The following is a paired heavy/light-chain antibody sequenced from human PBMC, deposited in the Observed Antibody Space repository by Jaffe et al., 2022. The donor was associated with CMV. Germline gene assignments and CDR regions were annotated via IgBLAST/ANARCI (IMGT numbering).Light chain of an antibody. V-gene: IGKV4-1*01. Sequence: DIVMTQSPDSLAVSLGERATINCKSSQSVLYTPHNKNFLAWYQQKPGQPPKLLIYWASTRHAGVPDRFSGSGSGTDFTLTISSLQAEDVAVYYCQEHYSSPWTFGQGTKVEIK. CDR3: QEHYSSPWT. CDR2: WAS. J-gene: IGKJ1*01. CDR1: QSVLYTPHNKNF.
Heavy chain of an antibody. Sequence: EVQLVESGGGLVQPGGSLRLSCAASGFTFSTFAMSWVRQAPGKGLEWVSAVDGSGGNTYYADSVKGRFTISRDNSKNTLYVQMDSLRAEDTAVYYCAKGGYSMALFDYWGQGTLVTVSS. D-gene: IGHD5-18*01. J-gene: IGHJ4*02. CDR1: GFTFSTFA. CDR2: VDGSGGNT. CDR3: AKGGYSMALFDY. V-gene: IGHV3-23*04.